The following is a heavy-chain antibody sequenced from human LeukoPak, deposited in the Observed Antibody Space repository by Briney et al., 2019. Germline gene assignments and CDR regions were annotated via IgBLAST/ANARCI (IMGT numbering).Heavy chain of an antibody. V-gene: IGHV3-53*01. Sequence: GGSLRLSCAASGFTVSSNYMSWVRQAPGKGLEWVSVIYHNDHAYYTDSVRGRFTISRDNSRNTLYLQMNSLRGEDTAVYYCAKTDNWNDDYFDYWGQGTLVTV. CDR2: IYHNDHA. CDR1: GFTVSSNY. D-gene: IGHD1-1*01. J-gene: IGHJ4*02. CDR3: AKTDNWNDDYFDY.